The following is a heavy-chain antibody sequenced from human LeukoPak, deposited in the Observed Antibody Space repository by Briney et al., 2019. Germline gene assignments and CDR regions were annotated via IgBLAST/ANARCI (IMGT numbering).Heavy chain of an antibody. CDR1: GFTFSSYA. V-gene: IGHV3-30-3*01. CDR3: ARGNGYSSGWYYFDY. J-gene: IGHJ4*02. Sequence: PGGSLRLSCAASGFTFSSYAMHWVRQAPGKGLEWVAVISYDGSNKYYADSVKGRFTISRDNSKNTLYLQMNSLRAEDTAVYYCARGNGYSSGWYYFDYWGQGTLVTVSS. CDR2: ISYDGSNK. D-gene: IGHD6-19*01.